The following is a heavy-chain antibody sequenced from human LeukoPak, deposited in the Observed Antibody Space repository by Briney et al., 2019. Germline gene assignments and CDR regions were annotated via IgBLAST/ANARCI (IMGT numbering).Heavy chain of an antibody. CDR2: MNPNSGNT. Sequence: ASVKVSCKASGYTFTSYDINWVRQATGQGLEWVGWMNPNSGNTGYAQKFQGRVTMTRNTSISTAYMELSSLRSEDTAVYYCARGNPIYYGSGIYGMDVWGQGTTVTVSS. CDR3: ARGNPIYYGSGIYGMDV. V-gene: IGHV1-8*01. CDR1: GYTFTSYD. J-gene: IGHJ6*02. D-gene: IGHD3-10*01.